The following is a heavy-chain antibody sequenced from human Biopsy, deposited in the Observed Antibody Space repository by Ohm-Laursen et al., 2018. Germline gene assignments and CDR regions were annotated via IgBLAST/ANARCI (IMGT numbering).Heavy chain of an antibody. Sequence: GTLSLTCIVSGGSITGDFWTWIRQTPEKGLEWIGYRFHSGSPIYNPSLQSRVTISIDTSKNQFSLTLSSVSAADTAVYYCARLSRRGYIIFFDYWGRGTRVTVSS. V-gene: IGHV4-59*08. J-gene: IGHJ4*02. CDR3: ARLSRRGYIIFFDY. CDR1: GGSITGDF. D-gene: IGHD5-12*01. CDR2: RFHSGSP.